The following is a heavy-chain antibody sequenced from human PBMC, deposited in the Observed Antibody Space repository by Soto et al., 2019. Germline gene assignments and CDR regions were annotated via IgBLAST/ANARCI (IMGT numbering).Heavy chain of an antibody. CDR1: GYTFTSXD. CDR2: MNPNSGNT. CDR3: ARDPMYYYDSSGYYDY. D-gene: IGHD3-22*01. V-gene: IGHV1-8*01. Sequence: SVKVSCKAXGYTFTSXDTNWVRQATGQGLEWMGWMNPNSGNTGYAQKFQGRVTMTKNTLYLQMNSLRAEDTAVYYCARDPMYYYDSSGYYDYWGQGTLVTVSS. J-gene: IGHJ4*02.